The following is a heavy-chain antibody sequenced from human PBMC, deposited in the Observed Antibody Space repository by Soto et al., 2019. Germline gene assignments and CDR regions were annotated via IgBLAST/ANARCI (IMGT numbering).Heavy chain of an antibody. V-gene: IGHV3-74*01. CDR3: ARSGDSSGYYRSRDYYYGMDV. D-gene: IGHD3-22*01. CDR2: INSDGSST. Sequence: GGSLRLSCAASEFTFSSYWMHWVRQAPGKGLVWVSRINSDGSSTSYADSVKGRFTISRDNAKNTLYLQMNSLRAEDTAVYYCARSGDSSGYYRSRDYYYGMDVWGQGTTVTVSS. CDR1: EFTFSSYW. J-gene: IGHJ6*02.